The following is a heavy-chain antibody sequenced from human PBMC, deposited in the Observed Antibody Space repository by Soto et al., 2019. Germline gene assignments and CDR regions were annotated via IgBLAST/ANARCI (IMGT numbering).Heavy chain of an antibody. D-gene: IGHD3-10*01. J-gene: IGHJ5*02. CDR3: VSPHSESSNAFDL. CDR1: GFTFSSYE. Sequence: GSLRLSCAASGFTFSSYEMNWVRQAPGKGLEWVSYISSSGSTIYYADSVRGRFTISRDNSKTAVYLEMNDLRLDDTATYYCVSPHSESSNAFDLWGQGTLVTVSS. V-gene: IGHV3-48*03. CDR2: ISSSGSTI.